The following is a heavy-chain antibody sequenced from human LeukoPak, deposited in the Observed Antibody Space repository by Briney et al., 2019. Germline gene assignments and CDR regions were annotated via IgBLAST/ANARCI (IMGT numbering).Heavy chain of an antibody. J-gene: IGHJ6*03. Sequence: PGGSLRLSCAASGLTFSGSAMHWVRQASGKGLEWVGRIRSKANSYATAYAASVKGRFTISRDDSKNTAYLQMNSLKTEDTAVYYCSVFRSSSRDYYYYYMDVWGKGTTATVSS. CDR1: GLTFSGSA. D-gene: IGHD6-6*01. V-gene: IGHV3-73*01. CDR2: IRSKANSYAT. CDR3: SVFRSSSRDYYYYYMDV.